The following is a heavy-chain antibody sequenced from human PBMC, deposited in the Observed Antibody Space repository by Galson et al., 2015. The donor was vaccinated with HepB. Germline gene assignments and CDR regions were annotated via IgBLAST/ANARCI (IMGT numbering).Heavy chain of an antibody. V-gene: IGHV3-23*01. CDR2: ISVSGHST. Sequence: SLRLSCAASGFTFSRLGMTWVRQAPGKGLECVSAISVSGHSTDYADSLKGRFTISRDNSKNMLYLQMNNLRAEDTAVYYCAKGTTDIDYWGQGTQVTVS. CDR1: GFTFSRLG. J-gene: IGHJ4*02. D-gene: IGHD1-1*01. CDR3: AKGTTDIDY.